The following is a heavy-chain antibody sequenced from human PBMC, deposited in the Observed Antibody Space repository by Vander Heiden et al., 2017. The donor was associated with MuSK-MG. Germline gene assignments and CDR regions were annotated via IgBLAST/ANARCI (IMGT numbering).Heavy chain of an antibody. CDR3: AKYSLWDGMADV. V-gene: IGHV3-23*01. D-gene: IGHD1-26*01. CDR1: GLPLSSHA. J-gene: IGHJ6*02. Sequence: EVQPLESGGGLVQPGGYLRLTRAAPGLPLSSHATRWVRQAPGKGLEWVAAISGSGGSTYYADSVKGRFTISRDNSKNTLYLQMNSLRAEDTAVYYCAKYSLWDGMADVWGQGTTVTVSS. CDR2: ISGSGGST.